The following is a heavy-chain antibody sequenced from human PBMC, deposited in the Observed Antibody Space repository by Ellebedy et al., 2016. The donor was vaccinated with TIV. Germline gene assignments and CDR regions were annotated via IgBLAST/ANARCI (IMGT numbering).Heavy chain of an antibody. Sequence: MPGGSLRLSCSVSGGSVSGSSYNRCWIRQPPGKGLEWIGSVSYSGSTNYNPSLRSRVTISVDTSKNQFSLKVKSVTAADTAMYFCAKYKQWQVLRDAFDVWGQGTVVAVSS. CDR2: VSYSGST. J-gene: IGHJ3*01. D-gene: IGHD6-19*01. V-gene: IGHV4-39*01. CDR1: GGSVSGSSYN. CDR3: AKYKQWQVLRDAFDV.